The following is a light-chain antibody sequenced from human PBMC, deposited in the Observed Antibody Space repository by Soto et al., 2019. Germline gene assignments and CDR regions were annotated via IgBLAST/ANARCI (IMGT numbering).Light chain of an antibody. CDR2: GGS. Sequence: IVLTQSPGTLSLSPGERATLSCRASQGLASRYLAWYQQKPGQPPRLLSYGGSSRATGIPDRFSGSGSGTDFPLTISSLEPEASAVYYCEHFGGSPPRTFGPGTKVEIK. V-gene: IGKV3-20*01. J-gene: IGKJ1*01. CDR3: EHFGGSPPRT. CDR1: QGLASRY.